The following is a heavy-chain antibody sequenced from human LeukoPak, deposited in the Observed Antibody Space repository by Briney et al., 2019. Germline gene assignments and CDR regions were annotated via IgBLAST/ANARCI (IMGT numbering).Heavy chain of an antibody. CDR3: AIGSGSARYGMDV. CDR1: GYSFTSYW. J-gene: IGHJ6*02. D-gene: IGHD3-10*01. CDR2: IYPGDSDT. Sequence: GESLKISCKGSGYSFTSYWIGWVRQMPGKGLEWMGIIYPGDSDTRYSPSFQGQVIISADKSISTAYLQWNSLKASDTAMYYCAIGSGSARYGMDVWGQGTTVTVSS. V-gene: IGHV5-51*01.